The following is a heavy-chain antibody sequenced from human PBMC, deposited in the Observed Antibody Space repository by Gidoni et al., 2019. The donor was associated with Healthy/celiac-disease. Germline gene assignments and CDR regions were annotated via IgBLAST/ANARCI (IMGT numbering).Heavy chain of an antibody. CDR1: GFSLSTRGVG. V-gene: IGHV2-5*02. D-gene: IGHD3-3*01. J-gene: IGHJ4*02. CDR2: IYWDDDK. CDR3: AHISVLRFLEWLLVDY. Sequence: QITLKESGPTLVKPTQTLTLTCTFSGFSLSTRGVGVGWIRQPPGKALEWLALIYWDDDKRYSPSLKSRLTITKDTSKNQVVLTMTNMDPVDTATYYCAHISVLRFLEWLLVDYWGQGTLVTVSS.